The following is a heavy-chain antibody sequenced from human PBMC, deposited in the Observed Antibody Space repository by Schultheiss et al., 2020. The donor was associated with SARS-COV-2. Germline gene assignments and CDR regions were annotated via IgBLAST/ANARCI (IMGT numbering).Heavy chain of an antibody. J-gene: IGHJ1*01. CDR1: GFTFSSYA. D-gene: IGHD4-17*01. V-gene: IGHV3-74*01. Sequence: GGSLRLSCAASGFTFSSYAMSWVRQAPGKGLEWVSRINSDGSSTSYADSVKGRFTISRDNAKNSLYLQMNSLRAGDTAVYYCAKDPGDYGYFQHWGQGTLVTVSS. CDR3: AKDPGDYGYFQH. CDR2: INSDGSST.